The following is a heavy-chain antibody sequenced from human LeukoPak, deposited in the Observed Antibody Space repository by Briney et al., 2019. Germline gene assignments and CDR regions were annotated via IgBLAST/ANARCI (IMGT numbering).Heavy chain of an antibody. V-gene: IGHV4-39*07. CDR3: ARHGGSTLWD. Sequence: SETLSLTCTVSGGSISSTSYYWDWIRQPPGKGLEWISGIYYSGSTYYSPSLKSRVTISVDTSKNQFSLKLSSVTAADTAVYYCARHGGSTLWDWGQGTLVTVSS. CDR2: IYYSGST. D-gene: IGHD6-13*01. CDR1: GGSISSTSYY. J-gene: IGHJ4*02.